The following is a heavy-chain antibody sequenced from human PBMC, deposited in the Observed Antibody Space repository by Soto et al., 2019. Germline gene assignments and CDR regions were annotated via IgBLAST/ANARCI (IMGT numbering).Heavy chain of an antibody. J-gene: IGHJ6*02. D-gene: IGHD6-6*01. CDR1: GFTFSSYW. V-gene: IGHV3-7*03. Sequence: VQLVESGGGLVQPGGSLRLSRAASGFTFSSYWMSWVRQAPGKGLEWVANIKQDGSEKYYVDSVKGRFTISRDNAKNSLYLQMNSLRAEDTAVYYCARPGSIAARPFYYYGMDVWGQGTTVTVSS. CDR3: ARPGSIAARPFYYYGMDV. CDR2: IKQDGSEK.